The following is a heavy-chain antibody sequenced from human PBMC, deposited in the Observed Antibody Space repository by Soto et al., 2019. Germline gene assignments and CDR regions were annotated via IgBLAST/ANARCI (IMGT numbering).Heavy chain of an antibody. CDR3: ARRYYYDSSGYYLFDI. J-gene: IGHJ3*02. CDR1: GYSFTSYW. Sequence: GESLKISCKGSGYSFTSYWISWVRQMPGKGLEWMGRIDPSDSYTNYSPSFQGHVTISAGKSISTAYLQWSSLKASDTAMYYCARRYYYDSSGYYLFDIWGQGTMVTVS. CDR2: IDPSDSYT. V-gene: IGHV5-10-1*01. D-gene: IGHD3-22*01.